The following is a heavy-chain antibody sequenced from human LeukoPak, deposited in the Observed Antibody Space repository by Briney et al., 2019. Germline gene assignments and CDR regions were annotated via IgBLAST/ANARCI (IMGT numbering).Heavy chain of an antibody. V-gene: IGHV3-11*03. CDR3: ARYGYSGSYCDNAFDI. CDR1: GFTFSDYY. Sequence: GGSLRLSCAASGFTFSDYYMSWIRQAPGKGLEWVSYISSSSSYTNYADSVKGRFTISRDNAKNSLYLQMNSLRAEDTAVYYCARYGYSGSYCDNAFDIWGQGTMVTVSS. D-gene: IGHD1-26*01. J-gene: IGHJ3*02. CDR2: ISSSSSYT.